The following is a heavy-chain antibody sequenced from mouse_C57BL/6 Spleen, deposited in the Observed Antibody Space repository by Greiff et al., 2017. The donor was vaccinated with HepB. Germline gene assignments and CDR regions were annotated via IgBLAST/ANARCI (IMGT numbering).Heavy chain of an antibody. J-gene: IGHJ3*01. Sequence: VQLQQSGPELVKPGASVKITCKASGYTFTDYNMDWVKQSHGKSLEWIGDINPNNGGTIYNQKFKGKATLTVDKSSSTAYMELRSLTSEDTAVYYCARQRNWGFAYWGQGTLVTVSA. D-gene: IGHD4-1*01. CDR2: INPNNGGT. V-gene: IGHV1-18*01. CDR3: ARQRNWGFAY. CDR1: GYTFTDYN.